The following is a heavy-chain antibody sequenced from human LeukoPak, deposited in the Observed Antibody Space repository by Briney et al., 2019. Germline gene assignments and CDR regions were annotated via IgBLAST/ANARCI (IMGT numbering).Heavy chain of an antibody. V-gene: IGHV3-23*01. J-gene: IGHJ4*02. CDR2: MSGTGGSA. CDR3: AKAVVYDGNANYFDY. Sequence: PGGSLRLSYAASGFTFTSHAMSWVRQAPGKGLEWVSGMSGTGGSAYYADSVKGRFTISRDNSKNTLYLQMNSLRAEDTAVYYCAKAVVYDGNANYFDYWGQGTLVTVSS. D-gene: IGHD3-22*01. CDR1: GFTFTSHA.